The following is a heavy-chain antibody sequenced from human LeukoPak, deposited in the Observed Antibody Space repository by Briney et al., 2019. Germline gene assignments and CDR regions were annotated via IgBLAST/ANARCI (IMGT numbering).Heavy chain of an antibody. Sequence: GGSLRLSCAAFEFTFSSYYMNWVRQAPGKGLEWISYISGSSNTMYYADSVKGRFFISRDNSMNTLYLQMNSLRAEDTAVYYYARDGGGATLAYYFDSWGQGTLVTVSS. D-gene: IGHD1-26*01. CDR3: ARDGGGATLAYYFDS. CDR1: EFTFSSYY. J-gene: IGHJ4*02. CDR2: ISGSSNTM. V-gene: IGHV3-48*01.